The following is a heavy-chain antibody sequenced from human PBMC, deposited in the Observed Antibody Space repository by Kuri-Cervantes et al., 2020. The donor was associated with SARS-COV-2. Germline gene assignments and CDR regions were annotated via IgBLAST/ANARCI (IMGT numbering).Heavy chain of an antibody. CDR3: AKTLQSNYPYKFDY. CDR1: GFTFSSYA. Sequence: GGSLRLSCAASGFTFSSYAMHWVRQAPGKGLEWVAVISYDGSNKYYADSVKGRFTISRDNSKNTLYLQMNSLRAEDTAVYYCAKTLQSNYPYKFDYWGQGTLVTVSS. J-gene: IGHJ4*02. CDR2: ISYDGSNK. V-gene: IGHV3-30-3*02. D-gene: IGHD4/OR15-4a*01.